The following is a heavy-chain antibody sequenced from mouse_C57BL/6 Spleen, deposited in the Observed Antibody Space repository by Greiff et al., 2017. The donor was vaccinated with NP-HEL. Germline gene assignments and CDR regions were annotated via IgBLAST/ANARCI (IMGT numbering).Heavy chain of an antibody. J-gene: IGHJ2*01. CDR1: GYAFSSYW. CDR2: IYPGDGDT. D-gene: IGHD1-1*01. V-gene: IGHV1-80*01. CDR3: ARGITTVVAPYFDY. Sequence: QVQLQQSGAELVKPGASVKISCKASGYAFSSYWMNCVKQRPGKGLEWIGQIYPGDGDTNYNGKFKGKATLTADKSSSTAYMQLSSLTSEDSAVYFCARGITTVVAPYFDYWGQGTTLTVSS.